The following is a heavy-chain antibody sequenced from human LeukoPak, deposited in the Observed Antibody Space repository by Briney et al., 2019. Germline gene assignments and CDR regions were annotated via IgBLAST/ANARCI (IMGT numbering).Heavy chain of an antibody. D-gene: IGHD2-21*01. CDR2: IGTAGDT. V-gene: IGHV3-13*01. CDR1: GFTFSSYD. CDR3: ARVIPYYYYMDV. J-gene: IGHJ6*03. Sequence: QTGGSLRLSCAASGFTFSSYDMHWVRQATGKGLEWVSAIGTAGDTYYPGSVKGRFTISRENAKNSLHLQMNSLRAGDTAVYYCARVIPYYYYMDVWGKGTTVTVSS.